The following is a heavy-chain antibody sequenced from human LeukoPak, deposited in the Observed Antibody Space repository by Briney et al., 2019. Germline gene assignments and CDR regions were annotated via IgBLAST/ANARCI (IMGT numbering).Heavy chain of an antibody. Sequence: SQTLSLTCTVSGGSISSGGYYWSWIRQPAGKGLEWIGRIYTSGSTNYNPSLKSRVTISVDTSKNQFSLKLSSVTAADTAVYYCARDIAHYYDSSGYYHNWFDPWGQGTLVTVSS. V-gene: IGHV4-61*02. J-gene: IGHJ5*02. D-gene: IGHD3-22*01. CDR3: ARDIAHYYDSSGYYHNWFDP. CDR2: IYTSGST. CDR1: GGSISSGGYY.